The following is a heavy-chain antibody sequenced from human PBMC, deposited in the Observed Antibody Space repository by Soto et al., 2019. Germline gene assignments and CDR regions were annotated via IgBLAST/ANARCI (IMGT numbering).Heavy chain of an antibody. CDR2: ISTSGNV. Sequence: LSLPCTVSGGSLTKYYWSWIRQPAGKGLEWIGRISTSGNVVSKASLRSRLTMSVDTSKNQFPLRLTSVTAADTAGYYCARDNKDCWSLYPLAFEYGGQGALVTVSS. V-gene: IGHV4-4*07. D-gene: IGHD3-3*01. J-gene: IGHJ4*02. CDR1: GGSLTKYY. CDR3: ARDNKDCWSLYPLAFEY.